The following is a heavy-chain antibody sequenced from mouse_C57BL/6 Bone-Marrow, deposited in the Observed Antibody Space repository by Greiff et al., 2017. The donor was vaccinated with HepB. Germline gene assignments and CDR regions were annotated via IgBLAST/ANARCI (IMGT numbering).Heavy chain of an antibody. CDR2: ISNGGGST. J-gene: IGHJ2*01. D-gene: IGHD1-1*01. V-gene: IGHV5-12*01. Sequence: VQLKESGGGLVQPGGSLKLSCAASGFTFSDYYMYWVRQTPEKRLEWVAYISNGGGSTYYPDTVKGRFTISRDNAKNTLYLQMSRLKSEDTAMYCCARLWYYGSSYYFDYWGQGTTLTVSS. CDR3: ARLWYYGSSYYFDY. CDR1: GFTFSDYY.